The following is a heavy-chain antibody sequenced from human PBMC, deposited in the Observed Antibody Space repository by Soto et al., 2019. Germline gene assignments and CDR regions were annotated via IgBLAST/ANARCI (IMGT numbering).Heavy chain of an antibody. J-gene: IGHJ6*03. D-gene: IGHD2-15*01. CDR3: ARTRDQYCSGGSCYYYYYMDV. CDR1: GGSISSYY. CDR2: IYYSGTT. Sequence: PSETLSLTCTVSGGSISSYYWSWIRQPPGKGLEWIGYIYYSGTTKYNPSLKSRVTISVDTSKNQFSLNLSSVTAADTAVYYCARTRDQYCSGGSCYYYYYMDVWGKGTTVTVSS. V-gene: IGHV4-59*08.